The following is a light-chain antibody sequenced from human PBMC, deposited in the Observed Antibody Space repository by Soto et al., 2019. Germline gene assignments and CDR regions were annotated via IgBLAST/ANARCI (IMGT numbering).Light chain of an antibody. J-gene: IGLJ1*01. CDR1: SSDVGGYNY. CDR3: SSYTSNSTPFV. V-gene: IGLV2-14*03. CDR2: DVT. Sequence: QSALTQPASVSGSPGQSITISCTGTSSDVGGYNYVSWYQQHPGKAPKLIIYDVTNRPSGVSDRFSGSKSGNTASLTISGLQAEDGTDYYCSSYTSNSTPFVFGTGTKLTVL.